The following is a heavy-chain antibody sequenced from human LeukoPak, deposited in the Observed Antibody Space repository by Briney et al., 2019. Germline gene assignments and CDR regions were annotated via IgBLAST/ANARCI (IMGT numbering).Heavy chain of an antibody. D-gene: IGHD1-1*01. CDR3: ATRGGQLERYYYYYYMDV. CDR2: MNPNSGNT. Sequence: ASVKVSCKASGYTFTSYDINWVRQATGQGLEWMGWMNPNSGNTGYAQKFQGRVTMTRNTSISTAYMELSSLRSEDTAVYYCATRGGQLERYYYYYYMDVWGKGTTVTVSS. V-gene: IGHV1-8*01. J-gene: IGHJ6*03. CDR1: GYTFTSYD.